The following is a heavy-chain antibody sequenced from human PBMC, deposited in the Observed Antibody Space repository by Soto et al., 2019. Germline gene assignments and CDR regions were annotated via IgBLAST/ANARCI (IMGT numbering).Heavy chain of an antibody. CDR3: ARATYCSGGSCYPGYFDY. Sequence: ASVKVSCKVSGYTFTSYGISWVRQAPGQGLEWMGWISAYNGNTNYAQKLQGRVTMTTDTSTSTAYMELRSLRSDDTAVYYCARATYCSGGSCYPGYFDYWGQGTLVTVSS. J-gene: IGHJ4*02. V-gene: IGHV1-18*01. CDR1: GYTFTSYG. D-gene: IGHD2-15*01. CDR2: ISAYNGNT.